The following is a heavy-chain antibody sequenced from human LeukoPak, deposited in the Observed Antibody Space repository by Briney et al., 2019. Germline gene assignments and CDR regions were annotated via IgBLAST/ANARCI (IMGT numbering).Heavy chain of an antibody. V-gene: IGHV3-48*04. D-gene: IGHD3-10*01. J-gene: IGHJ3*02. CDR3: ARDNGGSGSWAFDI. CDR2: ISSSSSTI. CDR1: GFTFSSYS. Sequence: PGGSLRLSCAASGFTFSSYSMNWVRQAPGKGLEWVSYISSSSSTIYYADSVKGRFTISRDNTKNSLYLQMNSLRAEDTAVYYCARDNGGSGSWAFDIWGQGTMVTVSS.